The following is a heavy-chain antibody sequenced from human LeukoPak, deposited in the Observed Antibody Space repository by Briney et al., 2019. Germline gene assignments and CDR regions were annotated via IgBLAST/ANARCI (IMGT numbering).Heavy chain of an antibody. J-gene: IGHJ4*02. CDR3: AKNSPGIAAAGRWVRTYYFDY. CDR1: GFTFSSYG. V-gene: IGHV3-30*18. Sequence: GRSLRLSCAASGFTFSSYGMHWVRQAPGKGLEWVAVISYDGSNKYYADSVKGRFTISRDNSKNTLYLQMNSLRAEDTAVYYCAKNSPGIAAAGRWVRTYYFDYWGQGTLVTVSS. D-gene: IGHD6-13*01. CDR2: ISYDGSNK.